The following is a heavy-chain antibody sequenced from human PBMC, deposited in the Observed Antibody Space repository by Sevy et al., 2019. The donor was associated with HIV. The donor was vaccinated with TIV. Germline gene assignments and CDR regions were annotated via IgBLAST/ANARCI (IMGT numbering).Heavy chain of an antibody. J-gene: IGHJ6*02. CDR2: MNPNSGNT. D-gene: IGHD5-18*01. V-gene: IGHV1-8*01. Sequence: ASVKVSCKASGYTFTSYDINWVRQATGQGLEWMGWMNPNSGNTGYAQKFQDRVTMTSNTSISTPYMKLSSLGSEDTAVYYCAMGGGYSSIGGSYYGMGVWGQGTTVTVSS. CDR1: GYTFTSYD. CDR3: AMGGGYSSIGGSYYGMGV.